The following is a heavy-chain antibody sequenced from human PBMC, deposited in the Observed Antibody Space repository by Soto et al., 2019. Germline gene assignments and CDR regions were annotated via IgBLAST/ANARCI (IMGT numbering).Heavy chain of an antibody. Sequence: QLHLVQSGAVVKKPGASVTVSCSASGYPVTAYYMHWVRQAPGRGLEWMGGINPATGAAKYTQTFQGRVHIARGPSTSTVFMELSGLTTEDTGVFFCARGGGVGVAGSAAFDMWGQGTLVTVSS. CDR3: ARGGGVGVAGSAAFDM. CDR1: GYPVTAYY. D-gene: IGHD3-3*01. V-gene: IGHV1-2*02. J-gene: IGHJ3*02. CDR2: INPATGAA.